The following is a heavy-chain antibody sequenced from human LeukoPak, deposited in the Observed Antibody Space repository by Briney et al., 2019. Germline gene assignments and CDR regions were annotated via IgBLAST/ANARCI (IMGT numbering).Heavy chain of an antibody. CDR3: AKDLGYSYGYVDY. D-gene: IGHD5-18*01. Sequence: GGSLRLSCAASGFTFSSFGMHWVRQAPPKGLEWVALIRYDGSNKYYADSVKGRFTISRDNSKNTLYLQVNSLRAEDTAMYYCAKDLGYSYGYVDYWGQGALVTVSS. J-gene: IGHJ4*02. CDR1: GFTFSSFG. CDR2: IRYDGSNK. V-gene: IGHV3-30*02.